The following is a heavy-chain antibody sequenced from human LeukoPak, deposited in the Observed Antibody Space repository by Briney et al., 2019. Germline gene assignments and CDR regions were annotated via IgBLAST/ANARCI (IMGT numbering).Heavy chain of an antibody. CDR2: ISSSSSYI. Sequence: GGSLRLSCAASGFTLTSYTMNWVRQAPGKGLEWVSFISSSSSYIYYADSVKGRFTISRDNARNSLFLQMNSLRAEDTAMYYCAISRYYSDSSVYYPDHWGQGTLVTVSS. CDR1: GFTLTSYT. D-gene: IGHD3-22*01. CDR3: AISRYYSDSSVYYPDH. J-gene: IGHJ4*02. V-gene: IGHV3-21*01.